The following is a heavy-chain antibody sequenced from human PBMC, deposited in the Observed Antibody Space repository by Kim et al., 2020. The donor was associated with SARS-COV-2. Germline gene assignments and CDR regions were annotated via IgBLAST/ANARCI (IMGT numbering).Heavy chain of an antibody. CDR1: GFTFSSYG. J-gene: IGHJ4*02. CDR3: ASDLEWASDY. Sequence: GGSLRLSCAASGFTFSSYGMHWVRQAPGKGLEWVAVISYDGSNKYYADSVKGRFTISRDNSKNTLYLQMNSLRAEDTAVYYCASDLEWASDYWGQGTLVTVSS. D-gene: IGHD1-26*01. CDR2: ISYDGSNK. V-gene: IGHV3-30*03.